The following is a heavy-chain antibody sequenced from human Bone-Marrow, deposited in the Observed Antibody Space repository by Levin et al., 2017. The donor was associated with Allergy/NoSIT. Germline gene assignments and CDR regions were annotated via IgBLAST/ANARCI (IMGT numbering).Heavy chain of an antibody. CDR2: IDWDDDD. J-gene: IGHJ4*02. Sequence: VSGPTLVKPTQTLTLTCTFSGFSFSDSGLCVTWIRQPPGKALEWLALIDWDDDDYYATSLKSRLTISKDTSKSQVVLTMTDMHPEDTATYYCARIRAAEGKRMCDYWGQGTLVTVSS. CDR1: GFSFSDSGLC. CDR3: ARIRAAEGKRMCDY. V-gene: IGHV2-70*01. D-gene: IGHD2-15*01.